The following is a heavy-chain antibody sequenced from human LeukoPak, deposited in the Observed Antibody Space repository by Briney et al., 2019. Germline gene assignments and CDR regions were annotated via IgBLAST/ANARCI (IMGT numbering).Heavy chain of an antibody. CDR3: ARADHGVRSTSCYTLDY. CDR2: INPNSGDT. D-gene: IGHD2-2*02. J-gene: IGHJ4*01. V-gene: IGHV1-2*02. Sequence: ASVKVSCKASGYTFTGYYMHWVRQAPGQGLECMGWINPNSGDTNYAQKFQGRVTMTRDTSISTAYMELTSLRSDDTAVYYCARADHGVRSTSCYTLDYWGQEPWSPSPQ. CDR1: GYTFTGYY.